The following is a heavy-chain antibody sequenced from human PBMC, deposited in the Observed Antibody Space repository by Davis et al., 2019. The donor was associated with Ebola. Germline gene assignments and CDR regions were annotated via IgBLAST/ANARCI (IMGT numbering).Heavy chain of an antibody. Sequence: GESLKISCAASGFIFSNYDMSWVRQVPGKGLEWVSTVSGSGGHTQYSDSVRGRFTISRDNSKNTLYLQMNSLRAEDTATYYCARDAPWQYIFDSWGQGIRVTVSS. CDR3: ARDAPWQYIFDS. D-gene: IGHD1-1*01. J-gene: IGHJ4*02. CDR1: GFIFSNYD. V-gene: IGHV3-23*01. CDR2: VSGSGGHT.